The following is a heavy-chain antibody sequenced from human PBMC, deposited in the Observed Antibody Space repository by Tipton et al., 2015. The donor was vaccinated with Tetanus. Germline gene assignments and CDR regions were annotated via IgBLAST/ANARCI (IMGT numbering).Heavy chain of an antibody. J-gene: IGHJ4*02. CDR3: ANRPGAKTQFDY. CDR1: GASISSGAYY. CDR2: ILYSGST. D-gene: IGHD1-26*01. Sequence: TLSLTCNVSGASISSGAYYWTWIRQHPGKGLEWIGNILYSGSTFYNPSLKSRVIISVDPSKTQFSLNLRSVTAADTAVYYCANRPGAKTQFDYWGQGTLVTVSS. V-gene: IGHV4-31*03.